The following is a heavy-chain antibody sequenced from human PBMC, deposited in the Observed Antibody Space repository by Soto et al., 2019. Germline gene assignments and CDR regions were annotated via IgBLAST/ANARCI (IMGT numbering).Heavy chain of an antibody. CDR2: VNPSGGHT. CDR1: GDTFTDYY. CDR3: ARGGHVVVVTAALDY. Sequence: QVQLVQSGAEVKKPEASVKVSCKASGDTFTDYYTHWVRQAPGQGLEWMGTVNPSGGHTTYAQHFLGRMTMTRDTSTSTLYMELTSLTSEVTAVYYCARGGHVVVVTAALDYWGQGTLVTVSS. V-gene: IGHV1-46*01. J-gene: IGHJ4*02. D-gene: IGHD2-21*02.